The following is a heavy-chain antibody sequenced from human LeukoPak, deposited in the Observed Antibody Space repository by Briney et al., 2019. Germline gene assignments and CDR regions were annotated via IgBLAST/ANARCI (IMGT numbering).Heavy chain of an antibody. CDR2: INPNSGDT. V-gene: IGHV1-2*02. CDR3: ARVRYRLAETYIDY. Sequence: ASVKVSCKASGYIFTGYYMHWVRQAPGQGLEWMGWINPNSGDTNYAQKFQGRVTMTRDTSISTAYLELSRLRSDDTAVYYCARVRYRLAETYIDYWGQGTLVTVSS. CDR1: GYIFTGYY. J-gene: IGHJ4*02. D-gene: IGHD3-16*01.